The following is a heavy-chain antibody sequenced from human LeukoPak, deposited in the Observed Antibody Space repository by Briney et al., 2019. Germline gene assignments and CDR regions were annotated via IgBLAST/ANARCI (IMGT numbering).Heavy chain of an antibody. CDR3: ARARSSSWYRVWFDP. Sequence: SETLSLTCTVSGGSISNYYWSWIRQPPGKGLEWIGYIYYSGSTNYNPSLKSRVTISVDTSKNQFSLKLSSVTAADTAVYYCARARSSSWYRVWFDPWGQGTLVTVSS. CDR2: IYYSGST. D-gene: IGHD6-13*01. CDR1: GGSISNYY. J-gene: IGHJ5*02. V-gene: IGHV4-59*12.